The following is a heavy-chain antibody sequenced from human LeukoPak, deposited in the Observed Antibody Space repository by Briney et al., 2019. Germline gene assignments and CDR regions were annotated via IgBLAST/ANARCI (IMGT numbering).Heavy chain of an antibody. J-gene: IGHJ4*02. Sequence: GGSLRLSCAASGFTFSDYYMSWIRQAPGRGLEWVSYISSSGSTIYYADSVKGRFTISRDNAKNSLDLQMNSQRAEDTAVYYCARGPYYYDSSGYYYRGAFDYWGQGTLVTVSS. CDR2: ISSSGSTI. D-gene: IGHD3-22*01. CDR3: ARGPYYYDSSGYYYRGAFDY. V-gene: IGHV3-11*01. CDR1: GFTFSDYY.